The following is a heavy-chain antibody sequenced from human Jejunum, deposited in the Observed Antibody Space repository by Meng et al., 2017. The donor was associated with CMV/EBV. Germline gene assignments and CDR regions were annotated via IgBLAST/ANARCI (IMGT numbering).Heavy chain of an antibody. V-gene: IGHV1-69*04. CDR3: ATGFGGSPYDY. CDR1: GGTFSNSA. Sequence: CKASGGTFSNSAMSWVRQVPGQGLEWMGLIIPILSVTNYAQNFEGRVTIFADKSTSTTYMEFSSLRFDDTAAYYCATGFGGSPYDYWGQGTLVTVSS. D-gene: IGHD3-3*01. J-gene: IGHJ4*02. CDR2: IIPILSVT.